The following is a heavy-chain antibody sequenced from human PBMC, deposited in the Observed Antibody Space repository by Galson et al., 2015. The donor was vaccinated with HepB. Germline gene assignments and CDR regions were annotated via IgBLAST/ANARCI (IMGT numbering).Heavy chain of an antibody. CDR2: IYPGDSDT. J-gene: IGHJ6*02. D-gene: IGHD6-13*01. CDR3: ARHDFKAAAEGNYYYYGMDV. Sequence: QSGAEMKKPGGSLKISCKGSGYSFTSYWIGWVRQMPGKGLEWMGIIYPGDSDTRYSPSFQGQVTISADKSISTAYLQWSSLKASDTAMYYCARHDFKAAAEGNYYYYGMDVWGQGTTVTVSS. V-gene: IGHV5-51*01. CDR1: GYSFTSYW.